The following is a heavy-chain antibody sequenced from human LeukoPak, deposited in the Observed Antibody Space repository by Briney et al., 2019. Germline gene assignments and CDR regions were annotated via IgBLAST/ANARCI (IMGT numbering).Heavy chain of an antibody. CDR2: IKSKTDGETT. J-gene: IGHJ4*02. V-gene: IGHV3-15*01. Sequence: PGGSLRLSCVDSGFTFTNAWMSWVRQAPGKGPEWIGRIKSKTDGETTNYAEPVRGRFTISRDDSKSAVYLQMNSLKIEDTAVYYCTTDLGTYYHGSQRLIPIDYWGQGTLVTASS. D-gene: IGHD3-10*01. CDR1: GFTFTNAW. CDR3: TTDLGTYYHGSQRLIPIDY.